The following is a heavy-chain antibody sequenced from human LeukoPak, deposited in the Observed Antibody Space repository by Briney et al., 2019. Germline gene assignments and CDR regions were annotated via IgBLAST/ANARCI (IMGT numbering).Heavy chain of an antibody. V-gene: IGHV3-30*01. Sequence: GRSLRLSCAASGFTFSSYAMHGVRQAPGKGLEWVAVISYDGSNKYYADSVKGRFTISRDNSKNTLYLQMNSLRAEDTAVYYCARDQGRSYDSSGYYTFDYWGQGTLVTVSS. J-gene: IGHJ4*02. D-gene: IGHD3-22*01. CDR3: ARDQGRSYDSSGYYTFDY. CDR2: ISYDGSNK. CDR1: GFTFSSYA.